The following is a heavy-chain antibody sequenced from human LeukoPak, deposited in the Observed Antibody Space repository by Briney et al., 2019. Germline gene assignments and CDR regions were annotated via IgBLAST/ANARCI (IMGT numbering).Heavy chain of an antibody. Sequence: PGGSLRLSCAASGFTFGSYGMHWVRQAPGKGLEWVTFIRNDGSNKYYADSVKGRFTISRDNSKNTLYLQMNTLRAEDTAVYYCAKDSYDSSGYAYFDYWGQGTLVTVSS. D-gene: IGHD3-22*01. CDR3: AKDSYDSSGYAYFDY. V-gene: IGHV3-30*02. CDR1: GFTFGSYG. CDR2: IRNDGSNK. J-gene: IGHJ4*02.